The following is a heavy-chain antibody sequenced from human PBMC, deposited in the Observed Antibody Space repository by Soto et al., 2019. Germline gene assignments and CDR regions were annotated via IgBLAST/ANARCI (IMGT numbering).Heavy chain of an antibody. V-gene: IGHV3-48*03. D-gene: IGHD6-6*01. Sequence: LRLSCVGSGLTFSSFEMNWVRQTPGKGLEWLSYIGRSGETIYYADSVKGRFTISRDNAKSSLFLQMNGLRDEDTGIYYCARDSRGGAARRPTFYYWGRGTLVTVSS. CDR1: GLTFSSFE. J-gene: IGHJ4*02. CDR2: IGRSGETI. CDR3: ARDSRGGAARRPTFYY.